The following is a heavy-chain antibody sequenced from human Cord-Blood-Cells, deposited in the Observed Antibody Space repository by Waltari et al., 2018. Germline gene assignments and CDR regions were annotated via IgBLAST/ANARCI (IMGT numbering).Heavy chain of an antibody. CDR2: IFSNDEK. V-gene: IGHV2-26*01. J-gene: IGHJ3*02. CDR3: AWGLYYDFWSGDAFDI. CDR1: GFSLSNARMG. Sequence: QVTLKESGPVLVKPTETLTLTCTVSGFSLSNARMGVSWIRQPPGKGLEWLAHIFSNDEKSYSTSLTGRLNISKYNSKRQVVLTMTNMDPVDTATYYWAWGLYYDFWSGDAFDIWGQGTMVTVSS. D-gene: IGHD3-3*01.